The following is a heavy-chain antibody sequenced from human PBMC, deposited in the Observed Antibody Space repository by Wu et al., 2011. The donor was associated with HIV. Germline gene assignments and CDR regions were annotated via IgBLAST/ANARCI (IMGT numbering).Heavy chain of an antibody. V-gene: IGHV1-2*02. CDR3: ARDPGIAATGMFG. J-gene: IGHJ4*02. CDR1: GYTFSGYY. D-gene: IGHD6-13*01. CDR2: INPNSGGT. Sequence: QVQLVQSGAEVKKPGASVKVSCEASGYTFSGYYIHWVRQAPGQGLEWMGWINPNSGGTNYAQKFQGRATMTRDTSINTAYMDLSSLRSDDSAVYYCARDPGIAATGMFGWGQGTLVTVSS.